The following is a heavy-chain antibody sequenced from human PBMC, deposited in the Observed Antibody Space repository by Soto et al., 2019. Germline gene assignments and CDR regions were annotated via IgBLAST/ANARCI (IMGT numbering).Heavy chain of an antibody. CDR3: ARLYYDFWSGYFSFDY. D-gene: IGHD3-3*01. Sequence: EVQLLESGGGLVQPGGSLRLSCAASGFTFSSYWMHWVRQAPGKGLVWVSRINSDGSSTSYADSVKGRFTISRDNAKNTLYLQMNSLRAEDTAVYYCARLYYDFWSGYFSFDYWGQGTLVTVSS. CDR1: GFTFSSYW. V-gene: IGHV3-74*02. CDR2: INSDGSST. J-gene: IGHJ4*02.